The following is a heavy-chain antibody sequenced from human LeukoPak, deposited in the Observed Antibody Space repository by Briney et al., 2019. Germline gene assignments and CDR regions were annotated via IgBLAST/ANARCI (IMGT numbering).Heavy chain of an antibody. CDR2: ISSSSSTI. CDR1: GFNLSSYN. V-gene: IGHV3-48*04. J-gene: IGHJ4*02. D-gene: IGHD2-15*01. Sequence: GGSLRLSCAASGFNLSSYNMKWVRQAPGKGLEWVSYISSSSSTIYYADSVKGRFTISRDNAKNSLYLQMNSLRAEDTAVYYCAPYCSGGSCNFDYWGQGTLVTVSS. CDR3: APYCSGGSCNFDY.